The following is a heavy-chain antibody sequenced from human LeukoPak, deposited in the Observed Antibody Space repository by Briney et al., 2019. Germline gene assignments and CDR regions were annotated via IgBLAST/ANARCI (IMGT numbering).Heavy chain of an antibody. CDR2: ISYDGSNK. V-gene: IGHV3-30-3*01. J-gene: IGHJ4*02. Sequence: PGRSLRLSCAASGWIFSSYVMHWVSQAPGKGLGWVAVISYDGSNKYYADSVMGRFTICRDNSKNRLYLQMNSLRPEDTAVYYCARDLAPANYGDLEPLDSWGQGTLVTISS. D-gene: IGHD4-17*01. CDR3: ARDLAPANYGDLEPLDS. CDR1: GWIFSSYV.